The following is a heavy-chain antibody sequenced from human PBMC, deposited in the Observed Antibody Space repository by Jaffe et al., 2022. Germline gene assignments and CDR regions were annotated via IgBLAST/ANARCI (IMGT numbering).Heavy chain of an antibody. CDR1: EFTLSDYY. Sequence: EVQLVESGGGLVQPGGSLRLSCAASEFTLSDYYMDWVRQAPGKGLEWIGRTRNRARSYTTEYAASVRGRFSISRDDSEYSLYLQMNSLKTEDTAVYYCTRSATVLQETPYMDVWGKGTTVTVAS. V-gene: IGHV3-72*01. CDR3: TRSATVLQETPYMDV. D-gene: IGHD2-15*01. J-gene: IGHJ6*03. CDR2: TRNRARSYTT.